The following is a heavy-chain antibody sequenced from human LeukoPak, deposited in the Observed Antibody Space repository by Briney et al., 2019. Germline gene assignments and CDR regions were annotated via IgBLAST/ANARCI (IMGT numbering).Heavy chain of an antibody. CDR2: IDTSGST. D-gene: IGHD7-27*01. CDR1: GDSISGYY. J-gene: IGHJ5*01. CDR3: ARNSWGLDS. Sequence: SETLSLTCTVSGDSISGYYWSWIRQPAGKRLEWVGRIDTSGSTNCNSSLKSRVTMSVDTSKNQFSLKLNSVTAADTAVYYCARNSWGLDSWGQGTLVTVSS. V-gene: IGHV4-4*07.